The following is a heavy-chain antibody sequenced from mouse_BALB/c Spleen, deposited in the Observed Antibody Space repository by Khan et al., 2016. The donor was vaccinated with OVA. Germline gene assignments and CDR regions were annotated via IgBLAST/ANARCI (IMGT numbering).Heavy chain of an antibody. CDR2: INPHIGET. Sequence: VQLQQSGPELVRPGASVKISCKASGYSFTGYFMNWVMQSHGKSLEWIGRINPHIGETFYNQRFKDKATLTVDESSSTAHMELRSLASEDSAGYYCTGIYRSDFDYWGQGTTLTVSS. D-gene: IGHD1-1*01. CDR3: TGIYRSDFDY. V-gene: IGHV1-20*02. J-gene: IGHJ2*01. CDR1: GYSFTGYF.